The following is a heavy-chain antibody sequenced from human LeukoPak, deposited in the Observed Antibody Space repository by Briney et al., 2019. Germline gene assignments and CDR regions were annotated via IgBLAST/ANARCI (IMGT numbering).Heavy chain of an antibody. D-gene: IGHD3-16*01. V-gene: IGHV1-18*01. CDR2: ISAYNGNT. Sequence: EASVKVSCKASGYTFTSYGISWVRQAPGQGLEWMGWISAYNGNTNYAQKLQGRVTMTTDTSTSTAYMELRSLRSDDTAVYYWAGGGGYYYYYGRDVGGKGTRVTVSS. J-gene: IGHJ6*04. CDR1: GYTFTSYG. CDR3: AGGGGYYYYYGRDV.